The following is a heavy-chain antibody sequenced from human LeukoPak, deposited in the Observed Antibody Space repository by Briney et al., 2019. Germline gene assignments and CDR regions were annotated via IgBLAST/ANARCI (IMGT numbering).Heavy chain of an antibody. CDR1: GGSLTNYY. CDR3: VRESDWLFDH. J-gene: IGHJ4*02. Sequence: SETLSLTCTVSGGSLTNYYWSWVRQSPEGGLEWMGFIYYSERTYYNPSLKGRATISVDTSKNQFSLSLNSVTAADTAVYYCVRESDWLFDHWGQGTLVTVSS. V-gene: IGHV4-59*01. CDR2: IYYSERT. D-gene: IGHD3-9*01.